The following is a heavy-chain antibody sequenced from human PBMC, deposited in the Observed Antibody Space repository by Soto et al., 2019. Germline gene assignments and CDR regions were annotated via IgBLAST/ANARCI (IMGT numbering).Heavy chain of an antibody. D-gene: IGHD3-22*01. V-gene: IGHV5-51*01. Sequence: PGESLKISCKGSGYSFTSYWIGWVRQMPGKGLEWMGIIYPGDSDTRYSPSFQGQVTISADKPISTAYLQWSSLKASDTAMYYCARDLRYYDSSDYYGMDVWGQGTTVTVSS. J-gene: IGHJ6*02. CDR3: ARDLRYYDSSDYYGMDV. CDR1: GYSFTSYW. CDR2: IYPGDSDT.